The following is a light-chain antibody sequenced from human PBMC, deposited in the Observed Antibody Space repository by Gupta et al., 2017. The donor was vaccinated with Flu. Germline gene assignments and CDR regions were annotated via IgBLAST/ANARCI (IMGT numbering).Light chain of an antibody. CDR3: LRSHSGAPRQGG. J-gene: IGLJ3*02. Sequence: TVTSASRTGAVRSGNYHCWFQQRPDQAPRTLIFDKNNKHSWTPARFSGSCMGGKAAMTLPGAQPEEEAEYYCLRSHSGAPRQGGFGGGTKLTVL. CDR2: DKN. V-gene: IGLV7-46*01. CDR1: TGAVRSGNY.